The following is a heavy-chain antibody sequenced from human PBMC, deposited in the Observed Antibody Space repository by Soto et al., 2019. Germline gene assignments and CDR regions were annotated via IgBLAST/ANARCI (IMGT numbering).Heavy chain of an antibody. J-gene: IGHJ3*01. CDR1: GASISSYY. CDR2: ISNTGST. Sequence: SETLSLTCTVSGASISSYYWSWIRQSPGKGLEWIGYISNTGSTNYNPSLESRVTISVDTSNNQVSLKLSSVTAADTALYYCARQPDYYHSGDGVFDVWGQGTMVTVSS. CDR3: ARQPDYYHSGDGVFDV. V-gene: IGHV4-59*08. D-gene: IGHD3-22*01.